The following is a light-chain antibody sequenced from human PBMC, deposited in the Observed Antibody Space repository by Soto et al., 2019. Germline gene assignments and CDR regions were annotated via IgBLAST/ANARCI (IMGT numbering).Light chain of an antibody. J-gene: IGLJ2*01. CDR3: SSYTSSSTVV. CDR1: SSDVGGYNY. CDR2: EVS. Sequence: QSALTQPASVSGSPGQSITISCTGTSSDVGGYNYVSWFQQHPGKVPKLMIYEVSNRPSGVSNRFSGSKSGNTASLTISGLQAEDEAEYYCSSYTSSSTVVFGGGTQLTVL. V-gene: IGLV2-14*01.